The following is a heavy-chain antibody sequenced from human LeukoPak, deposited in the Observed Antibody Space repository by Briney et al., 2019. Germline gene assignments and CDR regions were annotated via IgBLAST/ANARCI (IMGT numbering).Heavy chain of an antibody. CDR1: GGSISSYY. D-gene: IGHD1-7*01. V-gene: IGHV4-59*01. Sequence: SETLSLTCTVSGGSISSYYWSWIRQPPEKGLEWIGHIYYSGSTNNNPSLKSRVTILGDTSKNQIFLKLSSVTAADTAVYYCARDRAPGELDAFDIWGQGTMVTVSS. CDR2: IYYSGST. J-gene: IGHJ3*02. CDR3: ARDRAPGELDAFDI.